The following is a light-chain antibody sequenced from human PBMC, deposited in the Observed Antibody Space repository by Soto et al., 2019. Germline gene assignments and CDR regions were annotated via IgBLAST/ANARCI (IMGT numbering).Light chain of an antibody. CDR3: QQYSNWPQT. J-gene: IGKJ1*01. CDR2: DAS. CDR1: HSVTRY. Sequence: EVVLTQSPGTLSLSPGESATLSCRASHSVTRYVAWYQQKPGQAPRLLISDASGRATGIPDRFSGSGSGTEFTLTISSLQSEDFAVYYCQQYSNWPQTFGQGTKVDIK. V-gene: IGKV3D-15*01.